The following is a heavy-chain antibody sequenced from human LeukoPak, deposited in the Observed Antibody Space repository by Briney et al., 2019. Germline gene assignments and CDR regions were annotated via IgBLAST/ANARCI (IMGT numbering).Heavy chain of an antibody. V-gene: IGHV1-69*04. CDR3: ARDLKGVRYGMDV. J-gene: IGHJ6*02. CDR1: GGTYSTYA. CDR2: IIPILGIA. Sequence: SVKVSCKASGGTYSTYAISWVRQVPGQGLEWMGRIIPILGIANYAQKFQGRVTITADKSTSTAYMELSSLRSEDTAVYYCARDLKGVRYGMDVWGQGTTVTLSS. D-gene: IGHD3-10*02.